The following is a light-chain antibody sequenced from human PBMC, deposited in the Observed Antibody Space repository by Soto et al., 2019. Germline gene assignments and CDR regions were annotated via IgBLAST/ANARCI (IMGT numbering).Light chain of an antibody. Sequence: QSALTQPASVSGSPGQSITISCTGTSSDVGSYNLVSWYQQHPGKAPKLMIYEVSKRPSGVSNRFSGSKSGNTASLTISGLQAEDVADYYCCSYAGSSTLWVFGGGTKLTVL. CDR1: SSDVGSYNL. CDR2: EVS. V-gene: IGLV2-23*02. CDR3: CSYAGSSTLWV. J-gene: IGLJ3*02.